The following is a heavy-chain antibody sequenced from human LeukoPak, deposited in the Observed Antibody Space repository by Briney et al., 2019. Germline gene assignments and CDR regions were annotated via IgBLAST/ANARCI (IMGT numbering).Heavy chain of an antibody. D-gene: IGHD4-17*01. Sequence: GGSLRLSCAASGFTFSSYGMHWVRQAPGKGLEWVAVIWYDGSNKYYADSVKGRFTISRDNSKNTLYLQMNSLRVEDTAVYFCAGGDYPLTYWGQGSLVTVSS. CDR3: AGGDYPLTY. CDR2: IWYDGSNK. J-gene: IGHJ4*02. V-gene: IGHV3-33*01. CDR1: GFTFSSYG.